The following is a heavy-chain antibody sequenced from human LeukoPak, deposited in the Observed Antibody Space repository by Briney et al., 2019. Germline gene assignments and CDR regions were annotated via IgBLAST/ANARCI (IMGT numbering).Heavy chain of an antibody. D-gene: IGHD5-24*01. J-gene: IGHJ5*02. Sequence: ASVKVSCKASGYTFTSYYMHWVRQAPGQGLEWMGIINPSGGSTSYAQKFQGRVTMTRDTSTSTVYMELSSLRSEDTAVYYCAREVGDRGLQFSSSFWFDPWGQGTLVTVSS. CDR2: INPSGGST. CDR3: AREVGDRGLQFSSSFWFDP. CDR1: GYTFTSYY. V-gene: IGHV1-46*01.